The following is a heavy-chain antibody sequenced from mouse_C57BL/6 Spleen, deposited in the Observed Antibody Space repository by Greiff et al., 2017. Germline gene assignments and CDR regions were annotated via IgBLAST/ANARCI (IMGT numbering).Heavy chain of an antibody. CDR2: IHPSDSDT. CDR3: AKGLRYDGSSYPFDY. V-gene: IGHV1-74*01. D-gene: IGHD1-1*01. Sequence: QVQLKQSGAELVKPGASVKVSCKASGYTFTSYWMHWVKQRPGQGLEWIGRIHPSDSDTNYNQKFKGKATLTVDKSSSTAYMQLSSLTSEDSAVYYCAKGLRYDGSSYPFDYWGQGTTLTVSS. CDR1: GYTFTSYW. J-gene: IGHJ2*01.